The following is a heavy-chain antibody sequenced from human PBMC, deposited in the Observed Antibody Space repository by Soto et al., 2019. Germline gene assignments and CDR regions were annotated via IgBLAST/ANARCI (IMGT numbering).Heavy chain of an antibody. CDR1: GFTFSSYS. V-gene: IGHV3-21*01. Sequence: EVQLVESGGGLVKPGGSLRLSCAASGFTFSSYSMNWFRQAPGKGLEWVSSISSSSSYIYYADSVKGRFTISRDNAKNSLYLQMNSLIAEDTAVYYCARSNPARDGYHYDYYYYYGMDVWGQGTTVTGSS. CDR2: ISSSSSYI. CDR3: ARSNPARDGYHYDYYYYYGMDV. J-gene: IGHJ6*02. D-gene: IGHD5-12*01.